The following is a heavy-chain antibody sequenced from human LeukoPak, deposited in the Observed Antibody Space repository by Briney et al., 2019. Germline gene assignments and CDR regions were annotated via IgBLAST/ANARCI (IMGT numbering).Heavy chain of an antibody. D-gene: IGHD3-22*01. Sequence: SEALSLTCTVSGGSISTYYWSWIRQPPGKGLEWIGYIFYSGSTNYNPSLKSRVTISVDTSKNQFSLNLSSVTAADTAVYYCARGNSYYDSSDYFPWESFQHWGQGTLVTVSS. V-gene: IGHV4-59*01. J-gene: IGHJ1*01. CDR3: ARGNSYYDSSDYFPWESFQH. CDR1: GGSISTYY. CDR2: IFYSGST.